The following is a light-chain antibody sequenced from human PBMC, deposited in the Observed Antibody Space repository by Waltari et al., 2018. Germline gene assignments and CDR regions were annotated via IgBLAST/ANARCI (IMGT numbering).Light chain of an antibody. Sequence: SYVLTQPPSVSVAPGKTARITCGGNNMESKSVHWYQQEPGQAPVLVVYDESDRPSGIPGRFSGSNSGNTATLTISRVEAGDEADYHCQVWDSSTDHVVFGAGTKVTV. V-gene: IGLV3-21*03. CDR2: DES. CDR1: NMESKS. J-gene: IGLJ2*01. CDR3: QVWDSSTDHVV.